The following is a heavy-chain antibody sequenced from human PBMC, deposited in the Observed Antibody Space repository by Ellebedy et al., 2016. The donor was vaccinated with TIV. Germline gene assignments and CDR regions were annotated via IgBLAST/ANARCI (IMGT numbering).Heavy chain of an antibody. D-gene: IGHD6-13*01. CDR1: GGSFSGYY. V-gene: IGHV4-34*01. Sequence: SETLSLTCAVYGGSFSGYYWSWIRQPPGKGLEWIGEINHSGSTNYNPSLKSRVTISVDTSKNQFSLKLSSVTAADTAVYYCARQVSYSSSWFDYWGQGTLVTVSS. J-gene: IGHJ4*02. CDR2: INHSGST. CDR3: ARQVSYSSSWFDY.